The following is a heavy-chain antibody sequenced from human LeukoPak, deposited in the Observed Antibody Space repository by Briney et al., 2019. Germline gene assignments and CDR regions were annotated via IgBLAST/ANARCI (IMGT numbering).Heavy chain of an antibody. Sequence: ASVNVSCKASGYTFTKYYMHWVRQAPGQGLEWMGIISPSGGSTSYAQKFQGRVTITAVESMSTAYMELSSLRSEDTAVYYCARGWLAETTVVTPYNYWGQGTLVTVSA. CDR2: ISPSGGST. CDR3: ARGWLAETTVVTPYNY. D-gene: IGHD4-23*01. J-gene: IGHJ4*02. V-gene: IGHV1-46*01. CDR1: GYTFTKYY.